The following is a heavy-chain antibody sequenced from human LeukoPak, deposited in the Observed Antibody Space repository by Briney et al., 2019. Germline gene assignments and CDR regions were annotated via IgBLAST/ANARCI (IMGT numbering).Heavy chain of an antibody. Sequence: SVNVSCKPSVYTFTRYGISGLRQAPPQGLDGMGWISAYNGNTNNAQKLQGRVTMTTDTSTSTAYMELRSLRSDDTAVYYCARSGDYDFWSGYWRGNAFDIWGQGTMVTVSS. CDR1: VYTFTRYG. CDR2: ISAYNGNT. D-gene: IGHD3-3*01. V-gene: IGHV1-18*01. J-gene: IGHJ3*02. CDR3: ARSGDYDFWSGYWRGNAFDI.